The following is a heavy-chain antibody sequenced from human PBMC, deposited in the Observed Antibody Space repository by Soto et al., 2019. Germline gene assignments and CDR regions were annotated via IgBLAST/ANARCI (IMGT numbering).Heavy chain of an antibody. V-gene: IGHV4-31*03. CDR1: GGSISSGGYY. CDR2: IYYSGTT. D-gene: IGHD3-3*02. J-gene: IGHJ4*02. CDR3: ARAVSTHFDY. Sequence: TLSLTCTVSGGSISSGGYYWTWIRQHPGKGLEWVGSIYYSGTTYYNPSLKSRLTISVDTAKNQFSLKLSSVTAADTAVYYCARAVSTHFDYWGQGTLVT.